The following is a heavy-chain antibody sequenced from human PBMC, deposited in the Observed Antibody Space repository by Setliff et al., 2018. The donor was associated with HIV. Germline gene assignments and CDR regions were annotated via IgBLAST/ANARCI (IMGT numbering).Heavy chain of an antibody. CDR1: GHTFTGYY. CDR3: ARGRFRAVAGTGGGGWFDP. CDR2: INPNSGGT. J-gene: IGHJ5*02. D-gene: IGHD6-19*01. V-gene: IGHV1-2*02. Sequence: ASVKVSCKASGHTFTGYYMHWVRQAPGQGLEWMGWINPNSGGTNYAQKFQSRVTMTRDTSISTAYMERSRLRSDDTAVYYCARGRFRAVAGTGGGGWFDPWGQGTLVTVSS.